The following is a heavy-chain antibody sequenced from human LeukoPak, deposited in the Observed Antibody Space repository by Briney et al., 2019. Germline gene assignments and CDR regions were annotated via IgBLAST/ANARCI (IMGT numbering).Heavy chain of an antibody. CDR2: IRYDGSNK. D-gene: IGHD3-3*01. Sequence: GGSLRLSCAASGFTFSSYGMHWVRQAPGKGLEWVAFIRYDGSNKYYADSVKGRFTISRDNSKNTLYLQMNSLRAEDTAVYYCAKEDTIFGVVIGPGYWGQGTLVTVSS. V-gene: IGHV3-30*02. J-gene: IGHJ4*02. CDR3: AKEDTIFGVVIGPGY. CDR1: GFTFSSYG.